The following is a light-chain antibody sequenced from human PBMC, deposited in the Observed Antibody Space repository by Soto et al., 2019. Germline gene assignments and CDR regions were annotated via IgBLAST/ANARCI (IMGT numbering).Light chain of an antibody. J-gene: IGLJ2*01. CDR3: ISHSTTIAYVV. CDR1: SSDIGGYNY. Sequence: QSVLTQPASVSGSPGQSITISCTETSSDIGGYNYVSWYQHHPGKAPKLMIYEVTNRPSGVSNRFSGSKSGNTASLTISGLQAEDEADYYCISHSTTIAYVVLGGGTKLTVL. V-gene: IGLV2-14*01. CDR2: EVT.